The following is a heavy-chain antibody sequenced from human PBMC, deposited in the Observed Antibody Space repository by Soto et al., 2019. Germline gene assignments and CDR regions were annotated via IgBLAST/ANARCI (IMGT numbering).Heavy chain of an antibody. D-gene: IGHD3-3*01. V-gene: IGHV3-11*01. J-gene: IGHJ6*02. Sequence: QVQLVESGGGLVKPGGSLRLSCAASGFIFSDYYMTWIRQAPGKGLEWLSCSSNRDRSTYYADSVKDRFVVSKDNAKNLMYLQMNSLRAEQTAVYFCARAWKIEKVGVISMAKGLDVWGQGTTVNVSS. CDR3: ARAWKIEKVGVISMAKGLDV. CDR1: GFIFSDYY. CDR2: SSNRDRST.